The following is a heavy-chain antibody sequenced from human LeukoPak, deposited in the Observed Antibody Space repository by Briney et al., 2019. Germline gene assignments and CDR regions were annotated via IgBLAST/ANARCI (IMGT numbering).Heavy chain of an antibody. J-gene: IGHJ4*02. V-gene: IGHV4-4*09. CDR1: GGSISSYY. Sequence: SETLSLTCTVSGGSISSYYWTWIRQPPGKGLEWIGYIYSSGSTNYNPSLKSLVTISVDTAKNQFSLKLSSVTAADTAVYYCARMVIAAAAHYSDYWGQGTLVTVSA. CDR3: ARMVIAAAAHYSDY. D-gene: IGHD6-13*01. CDR2: IYSSGST.